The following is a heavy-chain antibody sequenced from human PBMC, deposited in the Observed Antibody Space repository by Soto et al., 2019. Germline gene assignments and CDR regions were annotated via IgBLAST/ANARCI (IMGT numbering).Heavy chain of an antibody. CDR3: ARAYSSSPYYYYYGMDV. V-gene: IGHV3-30-3*01. J-gene: IGHJ6*02. CDR1: GFTFSSYA. CDR2: ISYDGSNK. D-gene: IGHD6-6*01. Sequence: GGSLRLSCAASGFTFSSYAMHWVRQAPGKGLEWVAVISYDGSNKYYADSVKGRFTISRDNSKNTLYLQMNSLRAEDTAVYYCARAYSSSPYYYYYGMDVWGQGTTVTVSS.